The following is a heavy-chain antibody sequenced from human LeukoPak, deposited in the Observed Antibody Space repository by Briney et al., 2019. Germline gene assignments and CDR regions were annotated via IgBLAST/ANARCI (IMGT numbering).Heavy chain of an antibody. V-gene: IGHV1-2*02. CDR2: LNPDSGST. D-gene: IGHD1-1*01. J-gene: IGHJ6*03. CDR1: GYAFTGYF. Sequence: ASVKVSCKTSGYAFTGYFIHWVRQVPGQGLEWMGWLNPDSGSTKSAEKFQGRVTMTRDTSVSTAYMDLTSLKSDDAGLYNCARGLKNVFFSYYLDVWGKGTTVTVSS. CDR3: ARGLKNVFFSYYLDV.